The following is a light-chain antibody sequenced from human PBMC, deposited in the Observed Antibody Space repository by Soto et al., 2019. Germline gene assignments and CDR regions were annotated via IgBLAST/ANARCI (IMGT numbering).Light chain of an antibody. V-gene: IGKV1-5*01. Sequence: DIQMTQSPSTLSASVGDRVTITFRASQSISIWLAWYQQKPGKAPTLLIYDASTLERGVPSRFSGTGSGTEFTLSIDSLQPDDFATYYCQQYHTSSITFGQGTRLEIK. CDR2: DAS. CDR1: QSISIW. CDR3: QQYHTSSIT. J-gene: IGKJ5*01.